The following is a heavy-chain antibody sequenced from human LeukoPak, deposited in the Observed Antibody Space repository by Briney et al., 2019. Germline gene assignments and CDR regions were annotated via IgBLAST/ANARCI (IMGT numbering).Heavy chain of an antibody. CDR1: GGSISSYY. V-gene: IGHV4-59*01. CDR3: AREGYDSSGHYNGGFFDY. J-gene: IGHJ4*02. CDR2: IYYSGST. D-gene: IGHD3-22*01. Sequence: SETLSLTCTVSGGSISSYYWSWIRQPPGKGLEWIGYIYYSGSTNYNPSLKSRVTISVDTSKNQFSLKLSSVTAADTAVYYCAREGYDSSGHYNGGFFDYWGQGTLVTVSS.